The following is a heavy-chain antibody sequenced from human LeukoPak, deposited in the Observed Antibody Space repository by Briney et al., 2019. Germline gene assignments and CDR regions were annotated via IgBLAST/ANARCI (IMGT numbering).Heavy chain of an antibody. V-gene: IGHV1-69*06. D-gene: IGHD6-19*01. J-gene: IGHJ6*03. CDR2: IIPIFGTA. CDR3: ARRAVDNSYYYYMDV. CDR1: GGTFSSYA. Sequence: SVKVSCKASGGTFSSYAISWVRQAPGQGLEWMGGIIPIFGTANYAQKFQGRVTITADKSTGTAYMELSSLRSEDTAVYYCARRAVDNSYYYYMDVWGKGTTVTVSS.